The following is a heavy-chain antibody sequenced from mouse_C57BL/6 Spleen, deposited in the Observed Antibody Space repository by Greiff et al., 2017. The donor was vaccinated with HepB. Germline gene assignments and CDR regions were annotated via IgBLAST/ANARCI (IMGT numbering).Heavy chain of an antibody. V-gene: IGHV5-17*01. D-gene: IGHD1-1*01. J-gene: IGHJ4*01. Sequence: DVHLVESGGGLVKPGGSLKLSCAASGFTFSDYGMHWVRQAPEKGLEWVAYISSGSSTIYYADTVKGRFTISRDNAKNTLFLQMTSLRSEDTAMYYWARRASSDYAMDYWGQGTSVTVSS. CDR2: ISSGSSTI. CDR3: ARRASSDYAMDY. CDR1: GFTFSDYG.